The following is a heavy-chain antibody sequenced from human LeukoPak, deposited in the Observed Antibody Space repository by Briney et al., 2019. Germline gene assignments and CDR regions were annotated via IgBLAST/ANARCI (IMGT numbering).Heavy chain of an antibody. V-gene: IGHV3-20*01. CDR2: LRNDAST. Sequence: GGSLRLSCAASGFTFDDYGLSWVRQVPGKGLEWVSVLRNDASTGYSDSVKCRFTISRDNAKNSLYMQMNSLRAEDTALYDCARVYDYVWGSYRYTGAFDIWGQGTMVTVSS. CDR3: ARVYDYVWGSYRYTGAFDI. D-gene: IGHD3-16*02. J-gene: IGHJ3*02. CDR1: GFTFDDYG.